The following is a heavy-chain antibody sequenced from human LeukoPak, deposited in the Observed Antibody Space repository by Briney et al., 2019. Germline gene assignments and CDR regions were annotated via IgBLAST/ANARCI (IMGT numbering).Heavy chain of an antibody. CDR3: ARLSVAYDPYYFDF. J-gene: IGHJ4*02. V-gene: IGHV4-38-2*02. CDR1: DYSISSGYF. Sequence: SETLSLTCTVTDYSISSGYFWGWIRQPPGTGLEWIGMIFHGGNTYYNPSLESRVTLSKDTSKNQFSLRLTSMTAADTAIYYCARLSVAYDPYYFDFWGQETLVAVSS. D-gene: IGHD5-12*01. CDR2: IFHGGNT.